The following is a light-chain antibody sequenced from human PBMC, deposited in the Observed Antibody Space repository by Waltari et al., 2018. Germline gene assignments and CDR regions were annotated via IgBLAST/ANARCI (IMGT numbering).Light chain of an antibody. J-gene: IGKJ5*01. V-gene: IGKV1-33*01. CDR1: HDIGDS. CDR2: DAS. Sequence: IQMTQSPSSLSASVGDRVTITCQASHDIGDSLNWYQQKAGQAPKLLVFDASNLRAGVPSRFSGSGSGTHFTCTISSVQPEDIATYYCQQYENLLLTFGQGTRLEI. CDR3: QQYENLLLT.